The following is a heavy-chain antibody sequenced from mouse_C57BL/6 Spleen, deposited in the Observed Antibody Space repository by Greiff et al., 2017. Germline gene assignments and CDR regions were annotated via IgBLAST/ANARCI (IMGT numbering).Heavy chain of an antibody. Sequence: QVQLQQPGAELVKPGASVKLSCKASGYTFTSYWMHWVKQRPGQGLEWIGMIHPNSGSTNYNEKFKSKATLTVDKSSSTAYMQLSSLTSEDSAVYYCARARQLRNYFDYWGQGTTLTVSS. CDR3: ARARQLRNYFDY. D-gene: IGHD3-2*02. CDR2: IHPNSGST. V-gene: IGHV1-64*01. CDR1: GYTFTSYW. J-gene: IGHJ2*01.